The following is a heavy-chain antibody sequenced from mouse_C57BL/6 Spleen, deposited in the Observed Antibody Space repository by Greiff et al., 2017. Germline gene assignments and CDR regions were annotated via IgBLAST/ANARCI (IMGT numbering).Heavy chain of an antibody. V-gene: IGHV14-4*01. CDR1: GFNIKDDY. CDR2: IDPENGDT. Sequence: EVQLQQSGAELVRPGASVKLSCTASGFNIKDDYMHWVKQRPEQGLEWIGWIDPENGDTEYASKFQGKATITADTSSNTAYLQLSSLTSEDTAVYYCTSPYYYGTYFDYWGQGTTLTVSS. D-gene: IGHD1-1*01. J-gene: IGHJ2*01. CDR3: TSPYYYGTYFDY.